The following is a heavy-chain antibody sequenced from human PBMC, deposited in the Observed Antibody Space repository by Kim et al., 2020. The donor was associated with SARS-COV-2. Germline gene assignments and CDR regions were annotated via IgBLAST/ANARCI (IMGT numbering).Heavy chain of an antibody. CDR2: IHYSGPI. Sequence: SETLSLTCTVSGGSGTSGTYYWTWIRQSPSKGLEWIGYIHYSGPINYNPSLKSRVTMSVDTSKNQFSLKLTSVTPADTAGYYCTRLYQALYYLGQGSQVT. CDR3: TRLYQALYY. V-gene: IGHV4-61*01. D-gene: IGHD2-2*01. CDR1: GGSGTSGTYY. J-gene: IGHJ4*02.